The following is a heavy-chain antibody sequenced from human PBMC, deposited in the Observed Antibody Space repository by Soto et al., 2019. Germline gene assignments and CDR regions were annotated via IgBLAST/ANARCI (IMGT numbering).Heavy chain of an antibody. CDR1: GFTFSSYG. J-gene: IGHJ4*02. V-gene: IGHV3-33*01. CDR3: ARDHDYYDSSGYSM. Sequence: GGSLRLSCAASGFTFSSYGMHWVRQAPGKGLEWVAVIWYDGSNKYYADSVKGRFTISRDNSKNTLYLQMNSLRAEDTAVYYCARDHDYYDSSGYSMWGQGTLVTVSS. CDR2: IWYDGSNK. D-gene: IGHD3-22*01.